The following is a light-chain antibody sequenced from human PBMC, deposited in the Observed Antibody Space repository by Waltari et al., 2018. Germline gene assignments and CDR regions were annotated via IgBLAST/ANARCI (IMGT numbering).Light chain of an antibody. CDR2: AAS. CDR1: QSISSY. Sequence: DIQMTQSPSSLSASVGARVILTCRASQSISSYLNWYQQKPGKAPKLLIYAASSLQSGVPSRFSGSGSETVFTLTISSLQPEDFATYYCQQSYSAPHTFGGGTKVEIK. V-gene: IGKV1-39*01. J-gene: IGKJ4*01. CDR3: QQSYSAPHT.